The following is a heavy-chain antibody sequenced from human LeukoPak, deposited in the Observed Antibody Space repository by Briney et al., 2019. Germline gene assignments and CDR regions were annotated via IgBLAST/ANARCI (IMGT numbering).Heavy chain of an antibody. CDR3: ARESGVSSSWDYFDY. V-gene: IGHV3-11*01. CDR2: ISSSGSTI. CDR1: GGSFSGYY. J-gene: IGHJ4*02. D-gene: IGHD6-13*01. Sequence: LSLTCAVYGGSFSGYYWSWIRQAPGKGLEWVSYISSSGSTIYYADSVKGRFTISRDNAKNSLYLQMNSLRAEDTAVYYCARESGVSSSWDYFDYWGQGTLVTVSS.